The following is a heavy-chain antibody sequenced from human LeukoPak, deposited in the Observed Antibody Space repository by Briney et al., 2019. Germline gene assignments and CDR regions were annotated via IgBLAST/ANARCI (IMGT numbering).Heavy chain of an antibody. D-gene: IGHD3-22*01. CDR1: GFTVSSNY. Sequence: GRSLRLSCAASGFTVSSNYMSWVRQAPGKGLEWVSVIYSGGSTYYADSVKGRFTISRDNSKNTLYLQMNSLRAEDTAVYYCARDLNMIGPQAYWGQGTLVTVSS. V-gene: IGHV3-53*01. J-gene: IGHJ4*02. CDR3: ARDLNMIGPQAY. CDR2: IYSGGST.